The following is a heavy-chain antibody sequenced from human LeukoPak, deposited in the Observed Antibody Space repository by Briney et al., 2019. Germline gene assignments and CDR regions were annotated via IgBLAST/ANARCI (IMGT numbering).Heavy chain of an antibody. J-gene: IGHJ5*02. CDR2: INHSGST. CDR3: ARGIVVVVVAATQVWFDP. CDR1: GGSFSGYY. Sequence: SETLSLTCAVYGGSFSGYYWSWIRQPPGKGLEWIGEINHSGSTNYNPSLKSRVTISVDTSKNQFSLKLSSVTAADTAVYYCARGIVVVVVAATQVWFDPWGQGTLVTVSS. V-gene: IGHV4-34*01. D-gene: IGHD2-15*01.